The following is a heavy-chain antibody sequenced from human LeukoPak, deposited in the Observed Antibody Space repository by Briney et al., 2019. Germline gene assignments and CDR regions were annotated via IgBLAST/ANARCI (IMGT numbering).Heavy chain of an antibody. CDR2: IKQDGSEK. CDR1: GFTFSSSW. Sequence: PGGSLRLSCAASGFTFSSSWMSWVRQAPGKGLEWVANIKQDGSEKYYVDSVKGRFTISRDNAKNSLYLQMNTLRAEDTAVYYCARDPLPIAQRLVLWYFDLWGRGTRDTVSS. V-gene: IGHV3-7*01. J-gene: IGHJ2*01. D-gene: IGHD6-13*01. CDR3: ARDPLPIAQRLVLWYFDL.